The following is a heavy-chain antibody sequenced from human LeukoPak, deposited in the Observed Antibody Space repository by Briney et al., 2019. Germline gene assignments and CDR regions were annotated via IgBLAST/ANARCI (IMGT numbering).Heavy chain of an antibody. CDR3: TRVRGSGNSDY. D-gene: IGHD3-10*01. V-gene: IGHV4-59*01. Sequence: SETLSLTCSVSGGSISGYYWSWIRQSPGKGLDWIGNIHYSGSTNYNPSLKSRVTVSVDTSKNQFSLILRSVTAAGTAVYYCTRVRGSGNSDYWGQGTLVTVSS. CDR2: IHYSGST. CDR1: GGSISGYY. J-gene: IGHJ4*02.